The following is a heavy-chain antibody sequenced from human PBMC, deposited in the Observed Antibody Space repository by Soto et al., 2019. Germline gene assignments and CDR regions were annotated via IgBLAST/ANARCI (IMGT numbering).Heavy chain of an antibody. V-gene: IGHV1-24*01. CDR2: FDPEDGET. CDR1: GYTLTELS. Sequence: RASVKVSCKVSGYTLTELSMHWVRQAPGKGLEWMGVFDPEDGETIYAQKFQGRVTMTEDTSTDTAYMELSSLRSEDTAVYYCATDFFSSGSYYFRVQVQGSGMDVWGQGTTVTVSS. J-gene: IGHJ6*02. D-gene: IGHD1-26*01. CDR3: ATDFFSSGSYYFRVQVQGSGMDV.